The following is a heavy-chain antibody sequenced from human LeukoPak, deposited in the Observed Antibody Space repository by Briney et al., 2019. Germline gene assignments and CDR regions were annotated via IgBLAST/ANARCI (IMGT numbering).Heavy chain of an antibody. CDR2: ISFGSTYI. Sequence: GSLRLSFAASGFSFNIYSMNWVRPAPGRGLEWVSSISFGSTYISYADSVKGRFTISRDDAKKSLYLQMNGLRAEDTALYYCASGIFYASVQTWSPVWGQGTLVTVSS. CDR3: ASGIFYASVQTWSPV. D-gene: IGHD3-16*01. CDR1: GFSFNIYS. V-gene: IGHV3-21*01. J-gene: IGHJ4*02.